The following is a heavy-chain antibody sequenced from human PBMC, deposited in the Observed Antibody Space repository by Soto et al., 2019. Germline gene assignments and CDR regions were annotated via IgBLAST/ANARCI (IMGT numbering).Heavy chain of an antibody. CDR2: ISSSSTYI. V-gene: IGHV3-21*01. CDR3: AREPTYAILTASYGNWFAP. D-gene: IGHD3-9*01. CDR1: GFTFSSYN. Sequence: EVHLVESGGGLVKPGGSLRLSCAASGFTFSSYNMNWVRQAPGKGLEWVSSISSSSTYIYYADSVKGRFTISRDNAKNSLYLQMNTLRAADTAVYSCAREPTYAILTASYGNWFAPWSEGTLVTVPS. J-gene: IGHJ5*02.